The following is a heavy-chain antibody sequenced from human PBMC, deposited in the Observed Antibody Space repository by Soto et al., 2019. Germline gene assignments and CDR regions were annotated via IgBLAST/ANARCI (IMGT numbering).Heavy chain of an antibody. CDR3: AKRGYCSSTSCYLFAFDV. CDR1: GFSFSKYK. CDR2: INPGDSDT. D-gene: IGHD2-2*01. Sequence: GESLKISCEGSGFSFSKYKIGWVRQMPGKGLEWMGIINPGDSDTRYSPSFQGQVTISVDKSISTAYLQWSSLKASDTAMYYCAKRGYCSSTSCYLFAFDVWGQGTMVTVS. V-gene: IGHV5-51*01. J-gene: IGHJ3*01.